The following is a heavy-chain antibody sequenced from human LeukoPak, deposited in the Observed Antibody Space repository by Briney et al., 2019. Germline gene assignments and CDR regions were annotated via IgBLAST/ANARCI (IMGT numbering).Heavy chain of an antibody. J-gene: IGHJ6*03. D-gene: IGHD3-10*01. CDR2: IRYDGSNK. CDR3: AKGDFYGSGRDYYYYMDV. V-gene: IGHV3-30*02. CDR1: GFTFSSYG. Sequence: TGGSLRLSCAASGFTFSSYGIHWVRQAPGKGLEWVAFIRYDGSNKYYTDSVKGRFTISRDNSKNTLYLQMNSLRAEDTAVYNCAKGDFYGSGRDYYYYMDVWGKGTTVTISS.